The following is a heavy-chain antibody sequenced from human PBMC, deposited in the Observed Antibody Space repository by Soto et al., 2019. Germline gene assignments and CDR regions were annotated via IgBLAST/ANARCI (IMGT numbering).Heavy chain of an antibody. D-gene: IGHD3-10*01. Sequence: GESLKISCAASGFTFSSYAMSCVRQAPGKGLEWVSAISGSGGSTYYADSVKGRFTISRDNSKNTLYLQMNSLRAEDTAVYYCAKDRGVLLLCSYWGQGTLVTVS. CDR3: AKDRGVLLLCSY. J-gene: IGHJ4*02. CDR2: ISGSGGST. V-gene: IGHV3-23*01. CDR1: GFTFSSYA.